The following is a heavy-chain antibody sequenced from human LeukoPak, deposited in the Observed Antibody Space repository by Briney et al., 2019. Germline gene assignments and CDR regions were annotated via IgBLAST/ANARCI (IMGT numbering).Heavy chain of an antibody. V-gene: IGHV3-13*01. CDR3: ARGRGAAGPFDY. D-gene: IGHD6-13*01. J-gene: IGHJ4*02. CDR1: GFTFSSYD. CDR2: IGTAGDT. Sequence: GSLRLSCAASGFTFSSYDMHWVRQATGKGLEWVSAIGTAGDTYYPGSVRGRFTISRENAKNSLYLQMNSLRAGDTAVYYCARGRGAAGPFDYWGQGTLVTVSS.